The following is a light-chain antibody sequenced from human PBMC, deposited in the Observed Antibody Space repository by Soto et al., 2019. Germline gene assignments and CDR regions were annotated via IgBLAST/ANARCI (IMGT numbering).Light chain of an antibody. CDR1: SSDIGTYDH. J-gene: IGLJ1*01. V-gene: IGLV2-14*01. Sequence: QSVLTQPASVSGSPGQSITISCSGTSSDIGTYDHVAWFQQFPDKTPKLVIYSVSDRPSGVSYRFSGSKSGNTASLTISGLQADDEADYYCISYTVSRSYVFGTGTKVTVL. CDR3: ISYTVSRSYV. CDR2: SVS.